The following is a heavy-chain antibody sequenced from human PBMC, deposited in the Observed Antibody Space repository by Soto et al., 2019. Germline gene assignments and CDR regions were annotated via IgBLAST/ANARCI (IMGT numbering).Heavy chain of an antibody. V-gene: IGHV3-30*18. CDR1: GFTFSRYG. D-gene: IGHD5-12*01. CDR3: AKVLVEMATIKHDAFDI. J-gene: IGHJ3*02. CDR2: ISYDGSNN. Sequence: GGSLRLSCAASGFTFSRYGMPWVRQAPGKGLERVEVISYDGSNNFYADSVKGRFTISIDNSKNTLYLQMNSLRAEDTAVYYCAKVLVEMATIKHDAFDICGQGTMGT.